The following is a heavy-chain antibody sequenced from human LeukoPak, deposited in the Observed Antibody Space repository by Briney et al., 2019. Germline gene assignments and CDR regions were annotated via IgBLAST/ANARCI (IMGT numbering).Heavy chain of an antibody. CDR3: ARDVGKDTITTEIAY. V-gene: IGHV3-30-3*01. CDR1: GFTFSSYA. J-gene: IGHJ4*02. CDR2: ISYNGSNK. D-gene: IGHD4-11*01. Sequence: GGSLRLSCAASGFTFSSYAMHWVRQAPGKGLEWVAVISYNGSNKYYADSVKGRFTISRDKSTLFLDMNDLRAEDTALYYCARDVGKDTITTEIAYWGQGTLVTVSS.